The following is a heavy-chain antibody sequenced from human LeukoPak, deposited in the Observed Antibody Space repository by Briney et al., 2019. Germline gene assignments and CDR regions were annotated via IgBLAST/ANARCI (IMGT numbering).Heavy chain of an antibody. Sequence: PGGSLRLSCAASGFTFSTYGMHWVRQTPGKGLEWVAVMWYDGSNKYYADSVKGRFTISRDNSKNTLYLQMNSLRAEDTAVYYCAKDGPGPHFDYWGQGTLVTVSS. CDR3: AKDGPGPHFDY. V-gene: IGHV3-30*02. D-gene: IGHD2-8*02. J-gene: IGHJ4*02. CDR2: MWYDGSNK. CDR1: GFTFSTYG.